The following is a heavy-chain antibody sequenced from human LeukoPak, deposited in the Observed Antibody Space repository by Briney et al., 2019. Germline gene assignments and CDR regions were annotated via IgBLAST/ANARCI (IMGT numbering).Heavy chain of an antibody. CDR2: ISKDGSIT. CDR1: GXTFSNYW. V-gene: IGHV3-74*01. J-gene: IGHJ4*02. CDR3: ARVVSSSDLLDY. D-gene: IGHD3-22*01. Sequence: GGSLRLSCAASGXTFSNYWMHWVRQAPGKGLVWVSRISKDGSITNYADSVKGRFTISRDNAKHTLYLQMNSLRAEDTAVYYCARVVSSSDLLDYWGQGTLVTVSS.